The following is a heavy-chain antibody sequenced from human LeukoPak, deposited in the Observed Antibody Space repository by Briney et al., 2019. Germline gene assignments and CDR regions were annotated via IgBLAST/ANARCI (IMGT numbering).Heavy chain of an antibody. CDR3: ARGLMVRGVIDNFDY. Sequence: GESLKISCKGSGYRFTSYWIGRVRQMPGKGLEWMGIIYPGDSDTRYSPSFQGQVTISADKSISTAYLQWSSLKASDTAMYYCARGLMVRGVIDNFDYWGQGTLVTVSS. CDR1: GYRFTSYW. V-gene: IGHV5-51*01. D-gene: IGHD3-10*01. J-gene: IGHJ4*02. CDR2: IYPGDSDT.